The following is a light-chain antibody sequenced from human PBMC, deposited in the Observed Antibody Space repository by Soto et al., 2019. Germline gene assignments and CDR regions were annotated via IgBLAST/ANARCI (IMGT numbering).Light chain of an antibody. Sequence: ALQLTKTPSSLSASVGDRVSMTCRASQVIRSALAWYQQKPGNPPELLIYDASTLEVGVPSRFSGSASGTHFTLTISNVQPEDFATYYCQQFHSSAIAFGQGTRLEIK. CDR2: DAS. CDR1: QVIRSA. V-gene: IGKV1-13*02. CDR3: QQFHSSAIA. J-gene: IGKJ5*01.